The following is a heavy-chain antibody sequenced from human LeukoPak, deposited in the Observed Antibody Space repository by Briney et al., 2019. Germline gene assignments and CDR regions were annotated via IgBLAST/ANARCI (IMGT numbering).Heavy chain of an antibody. Sequence: SETPSLTCAVYGGSFSGYYWSWIRQPPGKGLEWIGEINHSGSTNYNPSLKSRVTISVDTSKNQFSLKLSSVTAADTAVYYCARGRVGYSYWGQGTLVTVSS. CDR1: GGSFSGYY. CDR3: ARGRVGYSY. CDR2: INHSGST. V-gene: IGHV4-34*01. J-gene: IGHJ4*02. D-gene: IGHD5-18*01.